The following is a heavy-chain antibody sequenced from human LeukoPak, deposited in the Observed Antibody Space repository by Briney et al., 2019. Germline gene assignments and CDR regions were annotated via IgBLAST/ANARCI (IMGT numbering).Heavy chain of an antibody. J-gene: IGHJ4*02. CDR3: AREVGGQLDY. Sequence: PSETLSLTCTVSGGSISSYYWSWIRQPPGKGLEWIEYIYYSGSTNYNPSLKSRVTISVDTSKNQFSLKLSSVTAADTAVYYCAREVGGQLDYWGQGTLVTVSS. V-gene: IGHV4-59*01. CDR1: GGSISSYY. D-gene: IGHD6-13*01. CDR2: IYYSGST.